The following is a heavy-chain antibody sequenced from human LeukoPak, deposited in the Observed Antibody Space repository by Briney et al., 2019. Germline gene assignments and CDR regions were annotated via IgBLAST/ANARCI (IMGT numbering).Heavy chain of an antibody. Sequence: GGSLRLSGAASGFTFSDYYMSWIRQAPGKGLEWVSYISSSGSTIYYADSVKGRFTISRDNAKNSLYLQMNSLRAEDTAVYYCARRRTDGYNYWFDPWGQGTLVTVSS. V-gene: IGHV3-11*01. CDR1: GFTFSDYY. CDR3: ARRRTDGYNYWFDP. J-gene: IGHJ5*02. D-gene: IGHD5-24*01. CDR2: ISSSGSTI.